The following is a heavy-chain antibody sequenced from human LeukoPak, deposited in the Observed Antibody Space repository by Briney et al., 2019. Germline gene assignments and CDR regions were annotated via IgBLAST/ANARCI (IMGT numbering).Heavy chain of an antibody. CDR3: ARMGYCTRATCGGAFDF. J-gene: IGHJ4*02. D-gene: IGHD2-8*01. Sequence: ASVKVSCKASGYTFTSYAMNWVRQAPGQALEWMGWINTNTENPAYAQGFTGRFVFSLDISVSTAYLQISSLKAEDTAVYYCARMGYCTRATCGGAFDFWGQGTLVTVSS. V-gene: IGHV7-4-1*02. CDR2: INTNTENP. CDR1: GYTFTSYA.